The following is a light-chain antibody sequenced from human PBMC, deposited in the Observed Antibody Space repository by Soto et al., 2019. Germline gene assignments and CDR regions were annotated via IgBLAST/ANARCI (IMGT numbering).Light chain of an antibody. CDR2: DAS. Sequence: IVLTQSPATLSLSPGERATLSCRASQTVSRYLAWYQQKPGQAPRLLIYDASKRATGSPARFSGSGFGTDCTLTISSLEPEEFAVYYWQQRTNGLTFGGGTKVEIK. V-gene: IGKV3-11*01. CDR3: QQRTNGLT. CDR1: QTVSRY. J-gene: IGKJ4*01.